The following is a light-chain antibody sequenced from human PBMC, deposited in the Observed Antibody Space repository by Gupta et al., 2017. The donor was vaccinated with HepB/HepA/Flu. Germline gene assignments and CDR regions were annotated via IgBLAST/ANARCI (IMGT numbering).Light chain of an antibody. V-gene: IGKV3-20*01. CDR2: GTS. Sequence: GTLSLSPGERATLSCRASQRLSSSSLAWYQQKRGQAPMLLIYGTSSRATGIPDMFSGSGSGTDFTVPISGLEPEDFGMYYCQQYGGSSLYTFGQGTNLEI. CDR1: QRLSSSS. CDR3: QQYGGSSLYT. J-gene: IGKJ2*01.